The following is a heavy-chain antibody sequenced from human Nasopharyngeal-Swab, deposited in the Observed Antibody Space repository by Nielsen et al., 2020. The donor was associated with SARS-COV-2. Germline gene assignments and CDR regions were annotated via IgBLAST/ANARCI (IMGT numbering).Heavy chain of an antibody. J-gene: IGHJ6*02. D-gene: IGHD2-21*01. CDR2: INHSGST. CDR3: ARAGDIRYHYYGMDV. Sequence: WIRQPPGKGLEWIGEINHSGSTNYNPSLKSRVTISVGTSKNQFSLKLSSVTAADTAVYYCARAGDIRYHYYGMDVWGQGTTVTVSS. V-gene: IGHV4-34*01.